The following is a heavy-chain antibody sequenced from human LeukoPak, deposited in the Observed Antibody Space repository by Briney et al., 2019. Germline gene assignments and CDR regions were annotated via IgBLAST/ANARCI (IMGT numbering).Heavy chain of an antibody. Sequence: GGSLRLSCAAYGFTFSSYWMHWVRQAPGKGLVWVSRINSDGSSTSYADSVKGRFTISRDNAKNTLYLQMNSLRAEDTAVYYCASRAWFGELYIDYWGQGSLVTVSS. V-gene: IGHV3-74*01. CDR2: INSDGSST. D-gene: IGHD3-10*01. CDR3: ASRAWFGELYIDY. J-gene: IGHJ4*02. CDR1: GFTFSSYW.